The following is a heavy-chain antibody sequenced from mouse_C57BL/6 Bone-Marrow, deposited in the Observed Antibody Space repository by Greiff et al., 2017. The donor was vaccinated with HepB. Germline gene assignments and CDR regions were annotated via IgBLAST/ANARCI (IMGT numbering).Heavy chain of an antibody. CDR1: GFTFSSYA. CDR3: AREITTVVDWYFDV. V-gene: IGHV5-4*01. CDR2: ISDGGSYT. Sequence: EVKLVESGGGLVKPGGSLKLSCAASGFTFSSYAMSWVRQTPEKRLEWVATISDGGSYTYYPDNVKGRFTISRDNAKNNLYLQMSHLKSEDTAMYYCAREITTVVDWYFDVWGTGTTVTVSS. J-gene: IGHJ1*03. D-gene: IGHD1-1*01.